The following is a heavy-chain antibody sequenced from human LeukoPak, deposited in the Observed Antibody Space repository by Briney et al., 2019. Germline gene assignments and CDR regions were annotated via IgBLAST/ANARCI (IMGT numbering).Heavy chain of an antibody. J-gene: IGHJ4*02. Sequence: SETLSLTCAVYGGSFSGHYRSWIRQPPGKGLEWIGEINHSGTTNYNPSLRSRVIVSVDTSKNQFSLKLNSVTAADTALYFCARGPDYGGTSGRVDYWGQGTLVTVSS. CDR2: INHSGTT. CDR1: GGSFSGHY. D-gene: IGHD4-23*01. V-gene: IGHV4-34*01. CDR3: ARGPDYGGTSGRVDY.